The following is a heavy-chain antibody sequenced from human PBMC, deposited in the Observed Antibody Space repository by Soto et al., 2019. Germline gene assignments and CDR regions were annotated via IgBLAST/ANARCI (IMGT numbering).Heavy chain of an antibody. CDR2: INAGNGNT. D-gene: IGHD3-16*01. CDR1: GYTFTSYA. CDR3: ARGGRFVAFDI. Sequence: GASVKVSCKASGYTFTSYAMHWVRQAPGQRLEWMGWINAGNGNTKYSQKFQGRGTITRDTSASTAYMELSSLRSEDTAVYYCARGGRFVAFDIWGQGTMVTVSS. J-gene: IGHJ3*02. V-gene: IGHV1-3*01.